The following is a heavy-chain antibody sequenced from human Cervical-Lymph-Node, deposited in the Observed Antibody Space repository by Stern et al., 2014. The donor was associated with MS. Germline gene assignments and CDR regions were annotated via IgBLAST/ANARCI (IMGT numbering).Heavy chain of an antibody. CDR3: ARDSTAWSPSFDY. CDR1: GGSISGYY. D-gene: IGHD1-1*01. J-gene: IGHJ4*02. CDR2: VYYSGKT. Sequence: QVQLQESGPGLVKPSGTLSLTCAVSGGSISGYYWNWIRQSPGKGLEWIGSVYYSGKTNYNPSLNGRVTISLDTSKSQFSLRLSSVTAGDTAVYYCARDSTAWSPSFDYWGQGTLVTVSS. V-gene: IGHV4-59*01.